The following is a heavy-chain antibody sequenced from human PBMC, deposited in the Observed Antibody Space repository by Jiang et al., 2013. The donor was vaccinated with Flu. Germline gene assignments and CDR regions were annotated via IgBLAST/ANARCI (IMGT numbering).Heavy chain of an antibody. D-gene: IGHD3-22*01. CDR3: ARDYHDPTDYYYDSSADAFDI. Sequence: GLEWMGWISAYNGNTNYAQKLQGRVTMTTDTSTSTAYMELRSLRSDDTAVYYCARDYHDPTDYYYDSSADAFDIWGQGTMVTVSS. CDR2: ISAYNGNT. J-gene: IGHJ3*02. V-gene: IGHV1-18*01.